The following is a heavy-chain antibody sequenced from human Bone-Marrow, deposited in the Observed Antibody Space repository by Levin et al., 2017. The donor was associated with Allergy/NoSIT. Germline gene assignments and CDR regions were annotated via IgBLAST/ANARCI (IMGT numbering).Heavy chain of an antibody. Sequence: GESLKISCAASGFTVSSNYMSWVRQAPGKGLEWVSVIYSGGSTYYADSVKGRFTISRDNSKNTLYLQMNSLRAEDTAVYYCARDGYYDSSGYPARNYWGQGTLVTVSS. J-gene: IGHJ4*02. CDR1: GFTVSSNY. D-gene: IGHD3-22*01. CDR3: ARDGYYDSSGYPARNY. CDR2: IYSGGST. V-gene: IGHV3-66*01.